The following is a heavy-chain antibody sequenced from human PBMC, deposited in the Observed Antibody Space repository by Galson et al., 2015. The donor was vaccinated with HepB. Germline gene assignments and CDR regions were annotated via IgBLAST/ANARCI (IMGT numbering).Heavy chain of an antibody. J-gene: IGHJ5*01. CDR3: AKGYGLFDS. D-gene: IGHD5-18*01. V-gene: IGHV3-23*01. CDR1: GFTFRNYA. CDR2: ISGNGDST. Sequence: SLRLSCAASGFTFRNYAMSWVRQAPGRGLEWISAISGNGDSTFYAGSVKGRFTVSRDNSNNMLYLQMNSLRAEDAGLYFCAKGYGLFDSWGQGILVTVSS.